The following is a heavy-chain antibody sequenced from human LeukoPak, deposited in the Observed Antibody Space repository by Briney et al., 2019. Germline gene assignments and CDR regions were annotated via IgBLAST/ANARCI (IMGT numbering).Heavy chain of an antibody. Sequence: ASVKVSCKTSGYTFTRNDINWVRQATGQGLEWMGWMNPNSGNSGYAQKFQGRVTITRDNSISTAYMELRSLRSDDTAVYFCARDTSEGDYAWWFDPWGQGTLVTVAS. CDR2: MNPNSGNS. J-gene: IGHJ5*02. D-gene: IGHD3-16*01. CDR1: GYTFTRND. V-gene: IGHV1-8*03. CDR3: ARDTSEGDYAWWFDP.